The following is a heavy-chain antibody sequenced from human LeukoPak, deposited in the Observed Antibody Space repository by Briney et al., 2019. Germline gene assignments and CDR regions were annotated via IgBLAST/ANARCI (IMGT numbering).Heavy chain of an antibody. CDR2: ISAYNGNT. Sequence: ASVKVSCKASGYTLTSYGISWVRQAPGQGLAWMGWISAYNGNTKYAQKFQGTVTMTTDTSTSTAYMELRSLSSDDAAVYYCARDSATAVVLYHYYGMDVWGQGTTVTVSS. J-gene: IGHJ6*02. V-gene: IGHV1-18*01. CDR1: GYTLTSYG. D-gene: IGHD5-18*01. CDR3: ARDSATAVVLYHYYGMDV.